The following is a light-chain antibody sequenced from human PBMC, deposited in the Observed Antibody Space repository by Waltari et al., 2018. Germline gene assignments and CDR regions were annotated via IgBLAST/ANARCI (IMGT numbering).Light chain of an antibody. CDR2: GAS. J-gene: IGKJ3*01. CDR3: QQAIT. Sequence: EIVLTQSPGTLSLSPGERATLSCRASQSVSSSYLAWYQQKPGQAPRLLIYGASSRATGIPDRFSGSGSGTDSTLTISRLEPEDFAVYYCQQAITFGPGTKVDIK. V-gene: IGKV3-20*01. CDR1: QSVSSSY.